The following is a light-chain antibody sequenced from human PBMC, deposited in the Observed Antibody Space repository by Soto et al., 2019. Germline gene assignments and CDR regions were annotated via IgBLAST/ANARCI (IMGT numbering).Light chain of an antibody. Sequence: QSALTQPASVSGSPGQSITISCTGTSSDVGGYNYVSWYHQHPGKAPKLMIYDVSKRPSGVSNRFSGSKSGNTASLTISGLQAEDEADYYCRSYTSSSTVVFVGGTKLTVL. CDR2: DVS. CDR1: SSDVGGYNY. V-gene: IGLV2-14*01. J-gene: IGLJ2*01. CDR3: RSYTSSSTVV.